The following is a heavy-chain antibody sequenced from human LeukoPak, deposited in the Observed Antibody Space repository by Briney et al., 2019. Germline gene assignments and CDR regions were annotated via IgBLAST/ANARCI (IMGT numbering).Heavy chain of an antibody. CDR1: GFTFSSYA. J-gene: IGHJ6*02. Sequence: PGGPLRLSCAASGFTFSSYAMHWVRQAPGKGLEWVAVISYDGSNKYYADSVKGRFTISRDNSKNTLYLQMNSLRAEDTAVYYCARDVNYYDSSALGGYYGMDVWGQGTTVAVSS. CDR3: ARDVNYYDSSALGGYYGMDV. V-gene: IGHV3-30-3*01. D-gene: IGHD3-22*01. CDR2: ISYDGSNK.